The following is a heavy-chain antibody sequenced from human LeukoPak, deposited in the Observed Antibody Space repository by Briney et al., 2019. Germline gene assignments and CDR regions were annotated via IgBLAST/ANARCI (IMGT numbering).Heavy chain of an antibody. CDR3: AKGRGGKKDAFDI. V-gene: IGHV3-33*06. Sequence: GGSLRLSCAASGFTFSSYGMHWVRQAPGKGLEWVAVIWYDGSNKYYADSVKGRFTISRDNSKNTLYLQMNSLRAEDTAVYYCAKGRGGKKDAFDIWGQGTMVTVSS. CDR2: IWYDGSNK. CDR1: GFTFSSYG. J-gene: IGHJ3*02. D-gene: IGHD4-23*01.